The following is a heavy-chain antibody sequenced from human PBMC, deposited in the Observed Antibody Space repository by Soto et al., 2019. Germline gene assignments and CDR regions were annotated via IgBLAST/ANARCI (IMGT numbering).Heavy chain of an antibody. CDR2: ISYDGSNK. CDR1: GFTFSSYA. V-gene: IGHV3-30-3*01. Sequence: GGSLRLSCAASGFTFSSYAMHWVRQAPGKGLEWVAVISYDGSNKYYADSVKGRFTISRDNSKNTLYLQMNSLRAEDTAVYYCAREYRGGYSPDYWRQGTLVTVSS. J-gene: IGHJ4*02. D-gene: IGHD6-13*01. CDR3: AREYRGGYSPDY.